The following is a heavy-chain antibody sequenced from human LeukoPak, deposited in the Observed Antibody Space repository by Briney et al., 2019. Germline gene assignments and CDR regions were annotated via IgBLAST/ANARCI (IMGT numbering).Heavy chain of an antibody. CDR2: IIPIFGTA. Sequence: ASVKVSCKASGYTFTRYGISWVRQAPGQGLEWMGGIIPIFGTANYAQKFQGRVTITADESTSTAYMELSSLRSEDTAVYYCARFRAYYDSSGPFDYWGQGTLVTVSS. D-gene: IGHD3-22*01. V-gene: IGHV1-69*13. J-gene: IGHJ4*02. CDR1: GYTFTRYG. CDR3: ARFRAYYDSSGPFDY.